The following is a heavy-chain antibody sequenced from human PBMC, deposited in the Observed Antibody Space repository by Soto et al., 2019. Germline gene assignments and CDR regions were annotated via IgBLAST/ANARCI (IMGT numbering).Heavy chain of an antibody. Sequence: PSETLSLTCTVSGGSISSYYWSWIRQPPGRGLEWIGNIYYSGTTNYNPSLKSRVTISVDTSKNQFSLKLTSVTAAGTAVYYCARPRYCSSSSCHTFDYWGQGTLVTVSS. CDR1: GGSISSYY. CDR2: IYYSGTT. V-gene: IGHV4-59*01. J-gene: IGHJ4*02. D-gene: IGHD2-2*02. CDR3: ARPRYCSSSSCHTFDY.